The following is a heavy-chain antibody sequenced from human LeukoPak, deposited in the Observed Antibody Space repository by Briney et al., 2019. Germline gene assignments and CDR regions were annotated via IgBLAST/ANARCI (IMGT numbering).Heavy chain of an antibody. Sequence: PGGSLRLSCAASGFTFSTYWMSWVRQAPGKGPEWVANIKRDGSEKDYVGSVRGRFTISRDNAKNSLYLQMDSLRVEDTAIYYCARGSSGWNADHWGQGTLVTVSS. D-gene: IGHD6-19*01. CDR3: ARGSSGWNADH. CDR1: GFTFSTYW. J-gene: IGHJ5*02. V-gene: IGHV3-7*01. CDR2: IKRDGSEK.